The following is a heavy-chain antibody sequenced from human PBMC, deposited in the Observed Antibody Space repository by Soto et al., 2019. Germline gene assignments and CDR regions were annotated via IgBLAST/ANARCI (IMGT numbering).Heavy chain of an antibody. CDR3: ATSPRGIAAAGTPYFDY. CDR2: ISGSGGST. CDR1: GFTFSSYA. V-gene: IGHV3-23*01. Sequence: GGSLRLSCAASGFTFSSYAMSWVRQAPGKGLEWVSAISGSGGSTYYADSVKGRFTISRDNSKNTLYLQMNSLRAEDTAVYYCATSPRGIAAAGTPYFDYLGQGTLVTVSS. D-gene: IGHD6-13*01. J-gene: IGHJ4*02.